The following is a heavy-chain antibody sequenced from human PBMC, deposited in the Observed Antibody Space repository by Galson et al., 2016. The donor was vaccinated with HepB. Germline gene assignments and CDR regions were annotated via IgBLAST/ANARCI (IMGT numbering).Heavy chain of an antibody. CDR3: ARDLKLGYCSGGSCYFDF. D-gene: IGHD2-15*01. Sequence: SVKVSCKASGYSFTTYGISWVRQAPGQGLEWMGWISVYNGYTNYAQRLQGRVTMTTDTSTSTAYMELRSLGSDDTAVYYCARDLKLGYCSGGSCYFDFWGQGTLATVSS. J-gene: IGHJ4*02. CDR1: GYSFTTYG. V-gene: IGHV1-18*04. CDR2: ISVYNGYT.